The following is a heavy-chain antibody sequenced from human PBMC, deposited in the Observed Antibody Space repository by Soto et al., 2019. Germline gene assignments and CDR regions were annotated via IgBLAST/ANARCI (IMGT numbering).Heavy chain of an antibody. CDR2: INAGNGNT. CDR1: GYTFTSYA. CDR3: ARGAVVPAAIYWFDP. J-gene: IGHJ5*02. Sequence: ASVKVSCKASGYTFTSYAMHWVRQAPGQRLEWMGWINAGNGNTKYSQRFQGRVTITRDTSASTAYMELSSLSSEDTAVYYCARGAVVPAAIYWFDPWGQGTLVTVS. V-gene: IGHV1-3*01. D-gene: IGHD2-2*02.